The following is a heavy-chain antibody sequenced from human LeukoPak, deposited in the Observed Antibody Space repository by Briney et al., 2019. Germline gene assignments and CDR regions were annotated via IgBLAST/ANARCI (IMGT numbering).Heavy chain of an antibody. CDR3: ARGLRREQQLLRAFDY. J-gene: IGHJ4*02. Sequence: ASVKVSCKPSGYTFTNYDINWVRQATGQGLEWVGWMNPNSGNTGYAQKFQGRVAMTWNTSISTAYMDLSSLRSEDTALYYCARGLRREQQLLRAFDYWGQGTLGTVSS. V-gene: IGHV1-8*01. CDR1: GYTFTNYD. D-gene: IGHD6-13*01. CDR2: MNPNSGNT.